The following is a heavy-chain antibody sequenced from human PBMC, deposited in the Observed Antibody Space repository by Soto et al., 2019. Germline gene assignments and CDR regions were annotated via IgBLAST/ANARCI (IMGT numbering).Heavy chain of an antibody. CDR2: ISYDGSDK. V-gene: IGHV3-30*03. CDR3: ARDVGGGNSLDY. Sequence: PGGSLRLSCAASGFTFSNYGMHWVRQAPGKGLEWVTLISYDGSDKYYAGSVKGRFTISRDNSKNTLYLQMNSLGTEDTAVYFCARDVGGGNSLDYWGQGTQVTVSS. D-gene: IGHD2-21*02. CDR1: GFTFSNYG. J-gene: IGHJ4*02.